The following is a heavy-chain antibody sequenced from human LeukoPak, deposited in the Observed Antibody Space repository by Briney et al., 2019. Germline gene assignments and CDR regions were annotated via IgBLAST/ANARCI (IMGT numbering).Heavy chain of an antibody. J-gene: IGHJ4*02. V-gene: IGHV3-9*01. Sequence: PGGSLRLSCAASGFTFSSYAMSWVRQAPGKGLEWVSGISWNSGSIGYADSVKGRFTISRDNAKNSLYLQMNSLRAEDTASYYCAKDMFSSSSLFDYWGQGTLVTVSS. CDR3: AKDMFSSSSLFDY. D-gene: IGHD6-6*01. CDR2: ISWNSGSI. CDR1: GFTFSSYA.